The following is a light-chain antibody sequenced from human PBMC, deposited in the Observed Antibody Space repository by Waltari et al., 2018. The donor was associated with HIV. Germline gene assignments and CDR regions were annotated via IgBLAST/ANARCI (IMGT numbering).Light chain of an antibody. CDR1: SSHIGNNY. CDR2: ENN. J-gene: IGLJ2*01. CDR3: GTWDSSLSAVV. Sequence: QSVLTQPPSVSAAPGQKVTIPCSGSSSHIGNNYVSWYQQLPGTAPKLLIYENNKRPSGIPDRFSGSKSGTSATLGITGLQTGDEADYYCGTWDSSLSAVVFGGGTKLTVL. V-gene: IGLV1-51*02.